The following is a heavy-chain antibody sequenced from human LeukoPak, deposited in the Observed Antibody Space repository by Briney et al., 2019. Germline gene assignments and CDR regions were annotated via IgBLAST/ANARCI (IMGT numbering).Heavy chain of an antibody. CDR2: ISGSGGST. J-gene: IGHJ4*02. V-gene: IGHV3-23*01. Sequence: GGSLRLSCAASGFTFSSYAMSWVRQAPGKGLEWVSAISGSGGSTYYADSVKGRFTISRDNSKNTLYLQMNSLRAEDTAVYYCARARYPRKWELLFDYWGQGTLVTVSS. CDR1: GFTFSSYA. D-gene: IGHD1-26*01. CDR3: ARARYPRKWELLFDY.